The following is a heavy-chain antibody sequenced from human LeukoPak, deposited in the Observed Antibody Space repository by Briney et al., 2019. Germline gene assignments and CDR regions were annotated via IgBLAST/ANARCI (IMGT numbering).Heavy chain of an antibody. D-gene: IGHD2-15*01. CDR2: IPYDGSNK. V-gene: IGHV3-30*01. J-gene: IGHJ5*02. CDR3: ARDGAGCSGGSSYSGWFDP. CDR1: GFTFSSYA. Sequence: GRSLRLSCAASGFTFSSYAMHWVRQAPGKGLEWVAVIPYDGSNKYYADSVKGRFTISRDNSKNTLYLQMNSLRAEDTAVYYCARDGAGCSGGSSYSGWFDPWGQGTLVTVSS.